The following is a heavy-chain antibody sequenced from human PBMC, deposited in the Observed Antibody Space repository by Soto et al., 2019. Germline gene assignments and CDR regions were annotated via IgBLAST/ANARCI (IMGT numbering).Heavy chain of an antibody. CDR2: ISGSGGST. Sequence: PGGSLRLSCAASGFTFSSYAMSWVRQALGKGLEWVSAISGSGGSTYYADSVKGRFTISRDNSKNTLYLQMNSLRAEDTAVYYCAKSLISGGGLHSSDTLGGYWGQGTLVTVSS. CDR1: GFTFSSYA. V-gene: IGHV3-23*01. CDR3: AKSLISGGGLHSSDTLGGY. J-gene: IGHJ4*02. D-gene: IGHD3-22*01.